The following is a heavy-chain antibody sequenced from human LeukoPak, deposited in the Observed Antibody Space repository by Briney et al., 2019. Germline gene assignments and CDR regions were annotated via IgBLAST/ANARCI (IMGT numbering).Heavy chain of an antibody. CDR1: GYTFTGYY. J-gene: IGHJ4*02. V-gene: IGHV1-2*02. D-gene: IGHD1-26*01. CDR2: INPNSGGT. CDR3: ARSPVYSGSYYVGY. Sequence: ASVKVSCKASGYTFTGYYMHWVRQAPGQGLGWMGWINPNSGGTNYAQKFQGRVTMTRDTSISTAYMELSRLRSDDTAVYYCARSPVYSGSYYVGYWGQGTLVTVSS.